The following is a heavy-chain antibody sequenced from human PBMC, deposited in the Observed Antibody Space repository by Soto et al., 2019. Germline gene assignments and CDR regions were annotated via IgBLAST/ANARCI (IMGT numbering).Heavy chain of an antibody. Sequence: EVRLVESGGGLVKPGGSLRLSCAASGFIFSNAWLRWVRQAPGQGLEWLGRIKSKINGGTADFAAPVKGRFSISRDDSKDTLYLQMNSLKTEDTAVYYCTTRGDNFDYWGQGTLVTVAS. CDR3: TTRGDNFDY. V-gene: IGHV3-15*01. CDR2: IKSKINGGTA. J-gene: IGHJ4*02. D-gene: IGHD2-21*02. CDR1: GFIFSNAW.